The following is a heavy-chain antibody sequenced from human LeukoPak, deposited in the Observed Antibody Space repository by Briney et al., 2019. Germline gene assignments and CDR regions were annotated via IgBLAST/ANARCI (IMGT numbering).Heavy chain of an antibody. Sequence: ASVKVSCKASGYTFTDYYMHWMRQAPGQGLEWMGWINPNNGGTNFAQKFQGRITMTRDTSISTAYMELSRLRSDDTAVYYCARATVTTGRILDYWGQGTLVTVSS. CDR2: INPNNGGT. CDR3: ARATVTTGRILDY. D-gene: IGHD4-17*01. V-gene: IGHV1-2*02. J-gene: IGHJ4*02. CDR1: GYTFTDYY.